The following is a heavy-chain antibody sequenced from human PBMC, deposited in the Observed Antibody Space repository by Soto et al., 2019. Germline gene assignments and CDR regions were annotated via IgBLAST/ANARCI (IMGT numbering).Heavy chain of an antibody. CDR1: GYTFTGYY. V-gene: IGHV1-2*02. D-gene: IGHD5-12*01. Sequence: ASVKVSCKASGYTFTGYYMHWVRQAPGQGLEWMGWINPNSGGTNYAQKFQGRVTMTRDTSISTAYMELSRLRSDDTAVYYCARNTAYSGYDNRYYYYGMDVWG. CDR2: INPNSGGT. J-gene: IGHJ6*02. CDR3: ARNTAYSGYDNRYYYYGMDV.